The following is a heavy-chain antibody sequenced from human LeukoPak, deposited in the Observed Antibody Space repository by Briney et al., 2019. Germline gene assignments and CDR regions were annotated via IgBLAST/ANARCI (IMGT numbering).Heavy chain of an antibody. CDR2: VSYLGNDK. Sequence: GGSLRLSCAASGFTFKKYAMHWVRQAPGKGLEWVAVVSYLGNDKFYADSVKGRFTISKDNSNNTVYLEINSLRSEDTAVYYCARPLERRLIHYFDFWGPGTLVTVSS. D-gene: IGHD6-25*01. CDR3: ARPLERRLIHYFDF. J-gene: IGHJ4*02. CDR1: GFTFKKYA. V-gene: IGHV3-30-3*01.